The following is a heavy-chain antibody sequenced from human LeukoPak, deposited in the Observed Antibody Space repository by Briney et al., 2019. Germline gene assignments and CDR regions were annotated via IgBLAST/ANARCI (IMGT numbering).Heavy chain of an antibody. J-gene: IGHJ4*02. CDR1: GGSINSSSDH. V-gene: IGHV4-39*01. D-gene: IGHD5-24*01. Sequence: SETLSLTCTVSGGSINSSSDHWGWIRQPPGKGLEWVGTISYSGSTYNNPSLKSRVTISVDMSKNQFSLNLSSVTAADTAVYYCARLGRDSDNDFDYWGQGTLVTVSS. CDR3: ARLGRDSDNDFDY. CDR2: ISYSGST.